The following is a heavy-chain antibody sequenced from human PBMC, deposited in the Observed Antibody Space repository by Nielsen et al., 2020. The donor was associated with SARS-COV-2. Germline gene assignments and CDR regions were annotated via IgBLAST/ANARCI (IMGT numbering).Heavy chain of an antibody. CDR1: GGSINTNTYY. J-gene: IGHJ4*02. V-gene: IGHV4-39*01. Sequence: SETLSLTCSVSGGSINTNTYYWTWVRQPPGKGLEWIGEIYHSGSTNYNPSLKSRVTISVDKSKNQFSLKLSSVTAADTAVYYCARHPVVPHFFLPGPVVTHFDYWGQGTLVTVSS. CDR3: ARHPVVPHFFLPGPVVTHFDY. D-gene: IGHD3-22*01. CDR2: IYHSGST.